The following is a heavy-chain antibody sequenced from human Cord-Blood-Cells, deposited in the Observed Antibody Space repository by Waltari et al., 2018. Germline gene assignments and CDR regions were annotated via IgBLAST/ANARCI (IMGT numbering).Heavy chain of an antibody. D-gene: IGHD7-27*01. Sequence: QVQLQESGPGLVKPSETLSLTCAVSGYSISSGYYWGWIRQPPGKGLEWIGSIYHSGGHYYNPALKSRVTISVDTSKNQFSLKLSSVTAADTAVYYCARVGPKLGIAYWGQGTLVTVSS. CDR1: GYSISSGYY. J-gene: IGHJ4*02. CDR2: IYHSGGH. CDR3: ARVGPKLGIAY. V-gene: IGHV4-38-2*01.